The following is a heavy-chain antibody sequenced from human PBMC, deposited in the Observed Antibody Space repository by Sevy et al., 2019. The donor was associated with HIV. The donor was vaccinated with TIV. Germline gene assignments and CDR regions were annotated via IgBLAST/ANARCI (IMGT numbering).Heavy chain of an antibody. CDR1: GFAVSTNY. J-gene: IGHJ2*01. V-gene: IGHV3-53*01. CDR3: ARVSGSWYFDL. Sequence: GGSLRLSCAASGFAVSTNYMSWVRQAPGKGLEWVSVIYIDDSTYYADPVKGRFTFSRDNSKNTLYLQMNSLRAEDTAVYYCARVSGSWYFDLWGRGTLVTVSS. CDR2: IYIDDST. D-gene: IGHD2-15*01.